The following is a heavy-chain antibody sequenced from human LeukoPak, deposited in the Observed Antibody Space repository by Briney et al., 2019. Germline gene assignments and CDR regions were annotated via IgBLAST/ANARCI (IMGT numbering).Heavy chain of an antibody. CDR3: ARAGMGGSHPADY. J-gene: IGHJ4*02. V-gene: IGHV3-33*01. Sequence: PGGSLRLSCAASGFTFSSYGMHWVRQAPGKGLEWVAVIWYDGNNKYYADSVKGRFTISRDNSKNTLYLQMNSLRAEDTAVYYCARAGMGGSHPADYWGQGTLVTVSS. D-gene: IGHD1-26*01. CDR2: IWYDGNNK. CDR1: GFTFSSYG.